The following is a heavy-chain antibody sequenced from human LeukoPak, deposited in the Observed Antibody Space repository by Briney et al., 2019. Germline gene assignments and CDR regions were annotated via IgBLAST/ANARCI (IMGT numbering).Heavy chain of an antibody. CDR2: IYYTGST. CDR3: ARDMGLVAASEYFQQ. J-gene: IGHJ1*01. V-gene: IGHV4-59*01. Sequence: SETLSLTCAVSGVSINNYYWSWIRQPPGKGLEWIGNIYYTGSTAHNPSLTSRVTLSVEESKHQFSLCRSSVTAADTAVYYCARDMGLVAASEYFQQWGQGTLVTVSS. CDR1: GVSINNYY. D-gene: IGHD2-15*01.